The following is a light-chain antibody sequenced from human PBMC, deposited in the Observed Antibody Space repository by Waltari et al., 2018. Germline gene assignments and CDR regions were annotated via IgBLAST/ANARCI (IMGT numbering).Light chain of an antibody. CDR3: SSFTRSNTYV. CDR1: SSDVGAYNF. CDR2: EVR. Sequence: QSALTQPASVSGSPGQSITISCTGTSSDVGAYNFVSWYQQHPGKAPKLMIYEVRNRPSGVSSRFSASKSSSTASLTISGLQAEDEADYHCSSFTRSNTYVFGAGTKVTVL. V-gene: IGLV2-14*01. J-gene: IGLJ1*01.